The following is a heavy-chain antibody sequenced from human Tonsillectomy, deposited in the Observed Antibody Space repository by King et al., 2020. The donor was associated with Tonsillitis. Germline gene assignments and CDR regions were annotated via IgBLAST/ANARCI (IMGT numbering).Heavy chain of an antibody. D-gene: IGHD1-26*01. CDR3: ARIFGVGARSGFDI. CDR2: ISSSSSTI. CDR1: GFTFSSYS. J-gene: IGHJ3*02. Sequence: QLVQSGGGLVQPGGSLRLSCAASGFTFSSYSMNWVRQAPGKGLEWVSYISSSSSTIYYADSVKGRFTIARDNAKNSLYLQMSSLRAEDTAVYYCARIFGVGARSGFDIWGQGTVVTVSS. V-gene: IGHV3-48*04.